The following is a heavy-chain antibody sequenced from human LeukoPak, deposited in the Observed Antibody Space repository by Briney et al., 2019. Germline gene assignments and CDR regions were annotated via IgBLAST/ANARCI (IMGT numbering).Heavy chain of an antibody. D-gene: IGHD6-19*01. J-gene: IGHJ4*02. CDR1: GGSISSSSYY. CDR3: ARFIAVAGNFDY. V-gene: IGHV4-39*01. CDR2: IYYSGST. Sequence: NPSETLSLTCTVSGGSISSSSYYWGWIRQPPGKGLEWIGSIYYSGSTYYNPSLKSRVTISVDTSKNQFSLKLSSVTAADTAVYYCARFIAVAGNFDYWGQGTLVTVSS.